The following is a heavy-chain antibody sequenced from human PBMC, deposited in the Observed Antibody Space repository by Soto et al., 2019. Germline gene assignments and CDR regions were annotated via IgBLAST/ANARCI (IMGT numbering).Heavy chain of an antibody. V-gene: IGHV4-34*01. Sequence: SETLSLTCAVYGGSFSGYYWSWIRQPPGKGLEWIGEINHSGSTNYNPSLKSRVTISVDTSKNQFSLKLSSVTAADTAVYYCARGHGGSGSYYNGGYNWFDPWGQGTLVTVSS. CDR1: GGSFSGYY. CDR2: INHSGST. J-gene: IGHJ5*02. CDR3: ARGHGGSGSYYNGGYNWFDP. D-gene: IGHD3-10*01.